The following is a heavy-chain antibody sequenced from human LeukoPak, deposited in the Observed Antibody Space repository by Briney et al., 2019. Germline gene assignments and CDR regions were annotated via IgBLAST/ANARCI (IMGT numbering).Heavy chain of an antibody. Sequence: ASVKVSCKASGYTFTTYYMHWVRQAPGQGLEWMGKINPSGGSTSYAQKFQGRVTITADESTSTAYMELSSLRSEDTAVYYCARDRAGQTAVFDPWGQGTLVTVSS. CDR1: GYTFTTYY. CDR2: INPSGGST. CDR3: ARDRAGQTAVFDP. V-gene: IGHV1-46*01. J-gene: IGHJ5*02.